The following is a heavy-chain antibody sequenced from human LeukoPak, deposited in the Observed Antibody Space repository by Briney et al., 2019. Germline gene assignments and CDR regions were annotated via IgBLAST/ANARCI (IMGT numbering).Heavy chain of an antibody. V-gene: IGHV3-11*04. J-gene: IGHJ3*02. CDR2: ISSSASTI. CDR3: ARSYDYVWGNYRLNADI. CDR1: GFTFSDYY. Sequence: GGSLRLSCAASGFTFSDYYVSWIRQPPGKGLEWVSHISSSASTIYYADSVKGRFTISRDNAKNSLYLQMNSLRAEDTAVYHCARSYDYVWGNYRLNADIWGQGTMVTVSS. D-gene: IGHD3-16*02.